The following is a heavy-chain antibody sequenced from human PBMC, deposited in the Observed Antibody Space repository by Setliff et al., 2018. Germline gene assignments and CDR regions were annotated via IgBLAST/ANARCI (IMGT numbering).Heavy chain of an antibody. D-gene: IGHD3-10*01. Sequence: LSLTCAIYGESSSGYYWSWIRQSPGKTLEWIGEIMDGRDTVYNPSLNSRVTISFDTSRNQFSLELSSVTAADTAVYYCARHATYYYGSGNLPFDHWAQGSLVTAPQ. CDR2: IMDGRDT. CDR3: ARHATYYYGSGNLPFDH. V-gene: IGHV4-34*12. J-gene: IGHJ4*02. CDR1: GESSSGYY.